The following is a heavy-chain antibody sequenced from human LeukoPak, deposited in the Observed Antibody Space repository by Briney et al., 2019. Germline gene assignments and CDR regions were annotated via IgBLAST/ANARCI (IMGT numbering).Heavy chain of an antibody. CDR2: IYYSGST. CDR1: GGSISSSSYY. D-gene: IGHD2-2*01. V-gene: IGHV4-39*01. J-gene: IGHJ4*02. Sequence: SETLSLTCTVSGGSISSSSYYWGWIRQPPGEGLEWIGSIYYSGSTYYNPSLKSRVTISVDTSKNQFSLKLSSVTAADTAVYYCARRDKGRPSPTDYWGQGTRVTVSS. CDR3: ARRDKGRPSPTDY.